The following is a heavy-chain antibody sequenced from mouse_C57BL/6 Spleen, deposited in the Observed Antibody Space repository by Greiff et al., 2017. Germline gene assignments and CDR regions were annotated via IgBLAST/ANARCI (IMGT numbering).Heavy chain of an antibody. Sequence: QVQLQQSGPGLVQPSQSLSITCTVSGFSLTSYGVHWVRQSPGKGLEWLGVIWRGGSTDYNAAFMSSLSITTDNSKNQVFFKRNRLQADDTAIYYGANYGYDSYYAMDYWGQGTSVTVSS. D-gene: IGHD2-2*01. J-gene: IGHJ4*01. CDR3: ANYGYDSYYAMDY. V-gene: IGHV2-5*01. CDR2: IWRGGST. CDR1: GFSLTSYG.